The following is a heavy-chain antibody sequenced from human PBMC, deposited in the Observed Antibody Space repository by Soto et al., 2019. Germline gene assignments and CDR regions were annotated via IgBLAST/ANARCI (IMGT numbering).Heavy chain of an antibody. CDR3: AKDLQSYGDYDYYCYGMDV. CDR1: GFTFSTYG. D-gene: IGHD4-17*01. CDR2: ISYDGTNK. Sequence: QVQLVESGGGEVQPGRSLTISCAASGFTFSTYGMHWVHQTPGKGLEWVAVISYDGTNKFYSDSVKGRFTISRDNFKNTLTLQMNSLRADDTAVYSCAKDLQSYGDYDYYCYGMDVWGLGTRVTASS. V-gene: IGHV3-30*18. J-gene: IGHJ6*02.